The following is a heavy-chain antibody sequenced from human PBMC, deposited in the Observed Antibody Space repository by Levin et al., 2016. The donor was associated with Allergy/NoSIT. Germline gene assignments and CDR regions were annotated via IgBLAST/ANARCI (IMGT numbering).Heavy chain of an antibody. CDR1: GFTFSNYA. D-gene: IGHD3-16*01. CDR2: ISYDGSNK. J-gene: IGHJ6*02. Sequence: GSLRLSCAASGFTFSNYAMHWVRQAPGKGLEWVAVISYDGSNKYYADSVKGRFAISRDNSKNTLFLQMNSLRPVDTAVYYCARDRGDHVWGKSMDVWGQGTTVTVSS. CDR3: ARDRGDHVWGKSMDV. V-gene: IGHV3-30*09.